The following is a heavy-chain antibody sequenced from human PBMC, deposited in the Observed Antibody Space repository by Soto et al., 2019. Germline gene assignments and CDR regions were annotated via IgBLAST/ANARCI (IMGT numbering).Heavy chain of an antibody. D-gene: IGHD3-3*01. CDR2: VSSSGGST. CDR3: AKFGVNMSGRLDY. CDR1: EFTISSYG. V-gene: IGHV3-23*01. J-gene: IGHJ4*02. Sequence: EVQLLESGGGLIQPGGSLRLSCASSEFTISSYGMSWVRQAPGKRLEWVSGVSSSGGSTYYADAVKGRFTVSRDNSKNTLFLQMKGLRAEDTALYHCAKFGVNMSGRLDYCYQGTLVTGSS.